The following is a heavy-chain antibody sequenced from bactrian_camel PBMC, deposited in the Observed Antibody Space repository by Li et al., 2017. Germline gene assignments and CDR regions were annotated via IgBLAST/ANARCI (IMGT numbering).Heavy chain of an antibody. CDR3: AALYGGSWCTNLRLWAYRS. D-gene: IGHD6*01. J-gene: IGHJ6*01. CDR2: TSPDGNT. V-gene: IGHV3S55*01. CDR1: GLNFRDRD. Sequence: HVQLVESGGGSVQAGETLTLSCTASGLNFRDRDMGWYRQPPGNECGLVSKTSPDGNTYYGDSVKGRFTISRDNAKNMVYLQMNSLKPEDTAMYYCAALYGGSWCTNLRLWAYRSWGQGTQVTVS.